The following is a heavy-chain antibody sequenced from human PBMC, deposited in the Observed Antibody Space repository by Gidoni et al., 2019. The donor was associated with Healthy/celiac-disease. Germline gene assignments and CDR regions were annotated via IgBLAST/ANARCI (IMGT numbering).Heavy chain of an antibody. Sequence: QVQLVESGGGVVQPGRSLRLSCAASGFTFSSYGMHWVRQAPGKGLEWVAVISYDGSNKYYADSVKGRFTISRDNSKNTLYLQMNSLGAEDTAVYYCAKGGCRDEHDAFDIWGQGTMVTVSS. D-gene: IGHD3-10*01. V-gene: IGHV3-30*18. CDR3: AKGGCRDEHDAFDI. CDR1: GFTFSSYG. CDR2: ISYDGSNK. J-gene: IGHJ3*02.